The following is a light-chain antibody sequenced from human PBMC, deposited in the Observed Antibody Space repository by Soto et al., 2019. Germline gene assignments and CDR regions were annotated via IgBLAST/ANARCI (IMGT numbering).Light chain of an antibody. CDR1: ISNIGAGYD. Sequence: QSVLTHPPSVSRAPGQRFTISYTGSISNIGAGYDVNWYQQLPGTAPKLLIYGNINRPSVFPDRFSGSKSGTSASLDITGLQAEDEADYYCQSYDSSMSGYVFGTGTKVPVL. CDR3: QSYDSSMSGYV. V-gene: IGLV1-40*01. CDR2: GNI. J-gene: IGLJ1*01.